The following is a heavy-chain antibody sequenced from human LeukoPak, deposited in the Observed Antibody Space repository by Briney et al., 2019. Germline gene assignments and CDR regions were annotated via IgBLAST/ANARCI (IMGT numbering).Heavy chain of an antibody. CDR2: IKPDGSEK. D-gene: IGHD3-3*01. Sequence: GGSLRLSCAASGFTFSVHWMSWVRQAPGKGLEWVANIKPDGSEKNYVDSVKGRFNISIDNAKNSLYLQMNSLRVEDTAVYWCARELSWSGRDYWGQGTLVTVSS. J-gene: IGHJ4*02. CDR1: GFTFSVHW. CDR3: ARELSWSGRDY. V-gene: IGHV3-7*03.